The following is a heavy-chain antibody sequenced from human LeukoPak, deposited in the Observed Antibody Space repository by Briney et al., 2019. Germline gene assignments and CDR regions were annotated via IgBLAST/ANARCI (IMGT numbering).Heavy chain of an antibody. V-gene: IGHV3-53*01. D-gene: IGHD1-1*01. Sequence: GGFLRLSCVVSGLTVRNNYMSWVRQAPGKGLEWVSIIQSDGITIYADFVKGRFTISRDTSKNRLYLEMDSLRAEDTAIYYCTKVATTPVWAPDLWGQGTLVTVSS. CDR3: TKVATTPVWAPDL. CDR2: IQSDGIT. CDR1: GLTVRNNY. J-gene: IGHJ4*02.